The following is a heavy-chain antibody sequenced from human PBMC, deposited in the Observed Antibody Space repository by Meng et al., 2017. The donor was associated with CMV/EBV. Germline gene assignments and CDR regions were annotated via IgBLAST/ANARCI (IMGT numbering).Heavy chain of an antibody. J-gene: IGHJ4*02. Sequence: PLLESGPGMVKPYETLSLTCTVSVGSIRSSSYYWGWIRQPPGKGLEWIGSIYYSGSTYYNPSLKSRVTISVDTSKNQFSLKLSSVTAADTAVYYCVTWLWFGELSGYYFDYWGQGTLVTVSS. V-gene: IGHV4-39*07. D-gene: IGHD3-10*01. CDR1: VGSIRSSSYY. CDR2: IYYSGST. CDR3: VTWLWFGELSGYYFDY.